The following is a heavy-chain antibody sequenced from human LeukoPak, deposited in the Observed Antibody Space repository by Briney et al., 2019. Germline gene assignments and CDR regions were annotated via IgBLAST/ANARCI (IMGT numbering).Heavy chain of an antibody. CDR1: GYTFTSYG. J-gene: IGHJ3*02. V-gene: IGHV1-18*01. CDR2: ISAYNGNT. D-gene: IGHD3-22*01. Sequence: GASVKVSCKASGYTFTSYGISWVRQAPGQGLEWMGWISAYNGNTNYAQKLQGRVTMTTDTSASTAYMELSSLRSEDTAVYYCARDRDLSAYYYDSSALGAFDIWGQGTMVTVSS. CDR3: ARDRDLSAYYYDSSALGAFDI.